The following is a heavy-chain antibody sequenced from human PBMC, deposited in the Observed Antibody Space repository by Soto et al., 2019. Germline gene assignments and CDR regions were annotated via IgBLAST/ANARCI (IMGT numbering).Heavy chain of an antibody. CDR2: IYYSGST. CDR3: ARHRVVPAAMPFDY. V-gene: IGHV4-39*01. D-gene: IGHD2-2*01. J-gene: IGHJ4*02. Sequence: PSETLSLTCTVCGGSISSSSYYWGWIRQPPGKGLEWIGSIYYSGSTYYNPSLKSRVTISVDTSKNQFSLKLSSVTAADTAVYYCARHRVVPAAMPFDYWGQGTLVTVSS. CDR1: GGSISSSSYY.